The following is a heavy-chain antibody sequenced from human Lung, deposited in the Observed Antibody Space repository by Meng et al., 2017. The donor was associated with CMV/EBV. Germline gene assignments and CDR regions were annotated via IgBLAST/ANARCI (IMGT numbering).Heavy chain of an antibody. Sequence: SETLSLXCTVSGGSINSVGYYWTWIRQRPGKGLEWIGYIYYSGGTNYNPSLQSRVTISVDTSKNQFSLKLSSVTAADTAMYCCARSVGCSSTYCYTYTSSWYPDYWGQGXLVTVSS. CDR3: ARSVGCSSTYCYTYTSSWYPDY. CDR1: GGSINSVGYY. CDR2: IYYSGGT. J-gene: IGHJ4*02. V-gene: IGHV4-31*03. D-gene: IGHD6-13*01.